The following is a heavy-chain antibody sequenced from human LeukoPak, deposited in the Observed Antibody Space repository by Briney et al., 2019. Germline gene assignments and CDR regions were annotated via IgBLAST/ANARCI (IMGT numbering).Heavy chain of an antibody. CDR3: ARGPMPYSGSPFIDY. CDR1: GYTFTGYY. Sequence: ASVKVSCKASGYTFTGYYMHWVRQATGQGLEWMGWINPNSGGTNYAQKFQGRVTMTRDTSISTAYMELSRLRSDDTAVYYCARGPMPYSGSPFIDYWGQGTLVTVSS. V-gene: IGHV1-2*02. CDR2: INPNSGGT. J-gene: IGHJ4*02. D-gene: IGHD1-26*01.